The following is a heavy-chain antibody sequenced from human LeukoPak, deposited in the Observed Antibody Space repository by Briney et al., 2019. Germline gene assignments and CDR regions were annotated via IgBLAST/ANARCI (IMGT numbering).Heavy chain of an antibody. CDR3: ASRMATSFDF. D-gene: IGHD2-8*01. Sequence: PGGSLRLSCAASGFTVSSNYMSWVRQAPGKGLEWVSVISPNGNTMTYADSVKGRFTISRDNAKDTLYLQMDSLRAEDSAVYFCASRMATSFDFWGQGTLVTVSS. CDR2: ISPNGNTM. V-gene: IGHV3-74*01. CDR1: GFTVSSNY. J-gene: IGHJ4*02.